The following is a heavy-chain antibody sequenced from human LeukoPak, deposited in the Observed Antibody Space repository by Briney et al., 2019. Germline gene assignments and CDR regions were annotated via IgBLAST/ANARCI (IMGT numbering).Heavy chain of an antibody. CDR2: IKQDGSEK. CDR3: ARDQSYDILTGYYYFDY. Sequence: PGASLRLSCAASGFTFSSYAMIWVRQAPGKGLEWVANIKQDGSEKYYVDSVKGRFTISRDNAKNSLYLQMNSLRAEDTAVYYCARDQSYDILTGYYYFDYWGQGTLVTVSS. CDR1: GFTFSSYA. V-gene: IGHV3-7*01. J-gene: IGHJ4*02. D-gene: IGHD3-9*01.